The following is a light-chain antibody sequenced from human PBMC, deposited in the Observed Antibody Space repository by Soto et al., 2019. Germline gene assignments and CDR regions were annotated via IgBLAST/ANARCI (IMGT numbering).Light chain of an antibody. Sequence: DIVMTQSPDSLAVSLGERATINCKSSQSILHSSNNKNYLAWYAQKPGQPPKLLIYWASTREPGVPDRFSGSGSGTDFTLTISSLQAEYVAVYYCQQYYSTPLTFGGGTKVEIK. J-gene: IGKJ4*01. V-gene: IGKV4-1*01. CDR3: QQYYSTPLT. CDR1: QSILHSSNNKNY. CDR2: WAS.